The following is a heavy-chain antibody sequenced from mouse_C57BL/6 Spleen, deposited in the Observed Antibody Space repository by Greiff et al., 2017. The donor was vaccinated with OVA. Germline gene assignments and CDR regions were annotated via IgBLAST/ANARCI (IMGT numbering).Heavy chain of an antibody. CDR1: GFNITDDY. CDR3: TTVYDGYYPFLAY. CDR2: IDPENGDN. D-gene: IGHD2-3*01. Sequence: VQLQQSGAELVRPGASVKLSCTASGFNITDDYMHWVKQRPEQGLEWIGWIDPENGDNDYASKFQGKATITADTSSNTAYLQLSSLTSEDTAVYYCTTVYDGYYPFLAYWGQGTLVTVSA. J-gene: IGHJ3*01. V-gene: IGHV14-4*01.